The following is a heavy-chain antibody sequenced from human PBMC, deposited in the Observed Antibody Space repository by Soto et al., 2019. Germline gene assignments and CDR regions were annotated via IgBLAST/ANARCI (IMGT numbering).Heavy chain of an antibody. J-gene: IGHJ6*03. CDR1: GFSLSNARMG. CDR3: ARTLKSRYYYYYMDV. CDR2: IFSNDEK. Sequence: QVTLKESGPVLVKPTETLTLTCTVSGFSLSNARMGVSWIRQPPGKALEWLAHIFSNDEKSYSTSLKSRLTISKDTSKSQVVLTMTNMDPVDTATNYCARTLKSRYYYYYMDVWGKGTTVTVSS. V-gene: IGHV2-26*01.